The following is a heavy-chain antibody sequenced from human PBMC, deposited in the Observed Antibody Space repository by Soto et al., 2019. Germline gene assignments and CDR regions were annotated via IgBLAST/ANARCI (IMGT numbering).Heavy chain of an antibody. V-gene: IGHV4-61*01. CDR3: ASWEDIVVVTAAKRAFDI. Sequence: SETLSLTCTVSGGSVSSGSYYWSWIRQPPGKGLEWIGYIYYSGSTNYNPSLKSRVTISVDTSKNQFSLKLSSVTAADTAVYYCASWEDIVVVTAAKRAFDIWGQGTMVTVSS. CDR2: IYYSGST. J-gene: IGHJ3*02. D-gene: IGHD2-2*01. CDR1: GGSVSSGSYY.